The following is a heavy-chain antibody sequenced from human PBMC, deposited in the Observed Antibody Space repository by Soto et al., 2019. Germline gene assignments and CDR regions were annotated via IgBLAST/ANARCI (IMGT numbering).Heavy chain of an antibody. CDR1: GFTFSSYG. J-gene: IGHJ4*02. CDR2: ISYGGSNK. CDR3: AKCWYSGSKGGHFDY. D-gene: IGHD1-26*01. Sequence: GVSLRLSCAASGFTFSSYGMHWVRQSPGKGLEWVAVISYGGSNKYYADSVKGRFTISRDNSKNTLYLQMNSLRAEDTAVYYCAKCWYSGSKGGHFDYWGQRTLVRVSS. V-gene: IGHV3-30*18.